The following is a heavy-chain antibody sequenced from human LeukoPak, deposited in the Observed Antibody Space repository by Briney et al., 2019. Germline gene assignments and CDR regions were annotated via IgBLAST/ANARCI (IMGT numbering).Heavy chain of an antibody. D-gene: IGHD5/OR15-5a*01. CDR1: GGSISSYY. J-gene: IGHJ5*02. Sequence: SETLSLTCTVSGGSISSYYWGWIRHPPGKGLEWIGYIYYSGSTNYNPSLKRRVAISVDTSKNQFSLKLSSVTAADTAVYYCASALRFGWFDPWGQGTLVTVSS. CDR3: ASALRFGWFDP. V-gene: IGHV4-59*01. CDR2: IYYSGST.